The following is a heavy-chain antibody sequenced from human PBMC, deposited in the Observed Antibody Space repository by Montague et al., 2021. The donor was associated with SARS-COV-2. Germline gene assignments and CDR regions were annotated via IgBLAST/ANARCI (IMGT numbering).Heavy chain of an antibody. D-gene: IGHD1-14*01. V-gene: IGHV4-34*01. Sequence: SETLSLTCSVYGGSFSGYYWIWIRQPPGEGLEWIGEINHSGSTNYNPSLKSRVTISVDTSKNQFSLKLSSVTAADTAVYYCARSKPVSSFYYYYGMDVWGQGTTVTVSS. CDR3: ARSKPVSSFYYYYGMDV. J-gene: IGHJ6*02. CDR2: INHSGST. CDR1: GGSFSGYY.